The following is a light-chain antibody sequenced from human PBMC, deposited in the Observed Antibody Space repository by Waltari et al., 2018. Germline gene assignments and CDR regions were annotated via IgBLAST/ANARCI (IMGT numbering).Light chain of an antibody. CDR3: SSYTSSSTLV. J-gene: IGLJ2*01. CDR2: DVS. CDR1: RSDVGGCNY. Sequence: QSALTQPASVSGSPAPSITLSCTGTRSDVGGCNYVSWYQPHPGKAPKLMIYDVSKRPSWVSPRFSGSKSGNTASLTISGLQGEDEADYYCSSYTSSSTLVFGGGTKLIVL. V-gene: IGLV2-14*01.